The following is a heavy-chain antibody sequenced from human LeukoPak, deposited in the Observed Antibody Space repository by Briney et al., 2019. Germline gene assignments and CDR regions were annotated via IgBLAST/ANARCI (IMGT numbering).Heavy chain of an antibody. J-gene: IGHJ4*02. D-gene: IGHD6-19*01. CDR3: AKDQAVAGHPLDY. V-gene: IGHV3-30*02. CDR1: GFIFNLYV. Sequence: GGPLRLSCAASGFIFNLYVMHWVRQAPGKGLEWVAFIRHDGSDKGYSDSVKGRFTISRDNSKNLVYLQLNSLRDDDTAVYYCAKDQAVAGHPLDYWGQGTLVTVSS. CDR2: IRHDGSDK.